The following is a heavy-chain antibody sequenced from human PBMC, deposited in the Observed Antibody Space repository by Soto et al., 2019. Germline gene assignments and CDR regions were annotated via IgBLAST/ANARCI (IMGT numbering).Heavy chain of an antibody. D-gene: IGHD3-3*02. Sequence: PGESLKISCKASGYSFTSFWIAWVRQISWKGLDWMGIIYPGDSDTRYSPSFQGQVTISADKSISTTYLQWSSLKASDTAMYYCARRALVPHWFDPRGQGLLVTVS. CDR2: IYPGDSDT. CDR3: ARRALVPHWFDP. V-gene: IGHV5-51*01. CDR1: GYSFTSFW. J-gene: IGHJ5*02.